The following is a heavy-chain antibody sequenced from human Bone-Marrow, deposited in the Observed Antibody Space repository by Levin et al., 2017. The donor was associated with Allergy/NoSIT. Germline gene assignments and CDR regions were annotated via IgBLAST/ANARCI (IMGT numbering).Heavy chain of an antibody. V-gene: IGHV3-21*01. CDR1: GFPFSTSG. CDR2: ITTTSNYL. D-gene: IGHD6-13*01. Sequence: LSLTCATSGFPFSTSGMAWVRQAPGKGLEWVASITTTSNYLHYADSVKGRFTISRDNANNSLSLQMNRLRAEDTAVYYCARAAGAAGRGGMDVWGQGATVTVSS. CDR3: ARAAGAAGRGGMDV. J-gene: IGHJ6*02.